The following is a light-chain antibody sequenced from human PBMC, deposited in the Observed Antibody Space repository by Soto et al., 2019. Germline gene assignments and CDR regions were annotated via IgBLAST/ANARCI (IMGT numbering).Light chain of an antibody. V-gene: IGKV1-5*01. CDR3: QQYDTFPP. J-gene: IGKJ1*01. CDR1: QSLGSW. Sequence: DIQMTQSPSTLSASVGDRVTITCRASQSLGSWLAWYQQKPGKAPKLLIFDASSLQRGVPSRFTGSGSGTEFTLTITSLQPDDFATYYCQQYDTFPPFGQGTKVDIK. CDR2: DAS.